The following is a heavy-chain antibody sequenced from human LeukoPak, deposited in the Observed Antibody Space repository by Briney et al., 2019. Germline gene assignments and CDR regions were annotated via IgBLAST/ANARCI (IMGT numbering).Heavy chain of an antibody. CDR1: GGSIRSYY. J-gene: IGHJ4*02. Sequence: SETLSLTCTVSGGSIRSYYWSWIRQPPGKGLEWIGYIYYSGSTNYNPSLKSRVTISVDTSKNQFSLKLSSVTAADTAVYYCARDLGYSSGWPGGYFDYWGQGTLVTVSS. D-gene: IGHD6-19*01. CDR3: ARDLGYSSGWPGGYFDY. V-gene: IGHV4-59*01. CDR2: IYYSGST.